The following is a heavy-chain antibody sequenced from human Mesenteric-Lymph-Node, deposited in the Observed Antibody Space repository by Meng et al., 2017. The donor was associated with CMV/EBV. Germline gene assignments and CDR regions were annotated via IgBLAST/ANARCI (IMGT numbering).Heavy chain of an antibody. CDR3: ARGRLYYYGSGSYFRLDAFDI. CDR1: GYY. V-gene: IGHV4-34*01. J-gene: IGHJ3*02. Sequence: GYYWSWMRKPPGKGLEWIGEINHSGSTNYNPSLKSRVTISVDTSKNQFSLKLSSVTAADTAVYYCARGRLYYYGSGSYFRLDAFDIWGQGTMVTVSS. CDR2: INHSGST. D-gene: IGHD3-10*01.